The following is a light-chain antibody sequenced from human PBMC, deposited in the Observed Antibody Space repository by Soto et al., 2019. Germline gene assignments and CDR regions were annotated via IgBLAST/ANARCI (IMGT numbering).Light chain of an antibody. V-gene: IGKV3-15*01. Sequence: DIVMTQSPATLSASPGERATLSCRASQSVSSDLAWYQQKPGQAPRLLIYAASTRATGIPARFSGSGSGTDFTLTISSLQSEDFAVYYCQHYYNWPYTFGQGTKLEIK. J-gene: IGKJ2*01. CDR3: QHYYNWPYT. CDR1: QSVSSD. CDR2: AAS.